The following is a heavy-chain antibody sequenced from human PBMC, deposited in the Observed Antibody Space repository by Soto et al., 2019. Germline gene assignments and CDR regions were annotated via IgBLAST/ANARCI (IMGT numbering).Heavy chain of an antibody. Sequence: SETLSLTCTVSGGSISSYYWSWIRQPPGKGLEWIGYIYYSGSTNYNPSLKSRVTISVDTSKNQFSLKLSSVTAADTAVYNCARDRDTAMMNYGMDVWGQGTTVTVSS. V-gene: IGHV4-59*01. CDR2: IYYSGST. J-gene: IGHJ6*02. D-gene: IGHD5-18*01. CDR1: GGSISSYY. CDR3: ARDRDTAMMNYGMDV.